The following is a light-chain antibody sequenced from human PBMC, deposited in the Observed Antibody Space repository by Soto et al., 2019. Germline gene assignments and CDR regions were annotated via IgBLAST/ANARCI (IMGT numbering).Light chain of an antibody. Sequence: DIQMTQSPSSLSASVGDSVTITCRASQSVRNYLNWYQHKPGKAPKLLIYGASRLQTGVPSRFSGSGSATDFTLTVSSLQPEDFATYYCQPTYSASWTFGQWTKVEIK. V-gene: IGKV1-39*01. J-gene: IGKJ1*01. CDR1: QSVRNY. CDR3: QPTYSASWT. CDR2: GAS.